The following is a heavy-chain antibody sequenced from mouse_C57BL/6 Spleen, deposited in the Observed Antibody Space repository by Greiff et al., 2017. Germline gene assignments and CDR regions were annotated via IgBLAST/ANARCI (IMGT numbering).Heavy chain of an antibody. D-gene: IGHD1-1*01. Sequence: QVQLQQSGAELARPGASVKLSCKASGYTFTSYGISWVKQRTGQGLEWIGEIYPRSGNTYYNEKFKGKATLTADKSSSTAYMELRSLTSEDSAVYFCAREGPITTVVATNFDYWGQGTTLTVSS. CDR3: AREGPITTVVATNFDY. CDR1: GYTFTSYG. J-gene: IGHJ2*01. V-gene: IGHV1-81*01. CDR2: IYPRSGNT.